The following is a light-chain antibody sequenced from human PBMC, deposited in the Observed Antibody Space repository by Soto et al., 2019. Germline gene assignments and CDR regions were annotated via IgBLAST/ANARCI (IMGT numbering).Light chain of an antibody. CDR1: QSVSSN. CDR2: GAS. Sequence: EIVMTQPPATLSVSPGERATLSCRASQSVSSNLAWYQQKPGQAPRLLIYGASSRATGIPDRFSGSGSGTDFTLTISRLEPEDFAVYYCQQYGSSRWTFGQGTKVDIK. V-gene: IGKV3-20*01. CDR3: QQYGSSRWT. J-gene: IGKJ1*01.